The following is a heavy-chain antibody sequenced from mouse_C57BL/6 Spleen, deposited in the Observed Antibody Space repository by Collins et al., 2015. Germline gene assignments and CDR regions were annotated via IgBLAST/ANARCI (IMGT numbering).Heavy chain of an antibody. J-gene: IGHJ1*03. CDR1: GYSITSGYY. Sequence: DVQLQESGPGLVKPSQSLSLTCSVTGYSITSGYYWNWIRQFPGNKLEWMGYISYDGSNNYNPSLKNRISITRDTSKNQFFLKLNSVTTEDTATYYCARELDYYGSSPYFDVWGTGTTVTVSS. CDR3: ARELDYYGSSPYFDV. CDR2: ISYDGSN. V-gene: IGHV3-6*01. D-gene: IGHD1-1*01.